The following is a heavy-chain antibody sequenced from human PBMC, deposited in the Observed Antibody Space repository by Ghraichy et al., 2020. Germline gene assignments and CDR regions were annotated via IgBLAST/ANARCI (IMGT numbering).Heavy chain of an antibody. Sequence: SETLSLTCAVYGGSFSGYYWSWIRQPPGKGLEWIGEIHHSGITDHNPSLKSRVTISVDTSKNQFSLKLSSVTAPDTAVYYCARGLLKMAGFQYYYYMDVWGKGTTVTVSS. CDR1: GGSFSGYY. CDR3: ARGLLKMAGFQYYYYMDV. J-gene: IGHJ6*03. V-gene: IGHV4-34*01. CDR2: IHHSGIT. D-gene: IGHD6-19*01.